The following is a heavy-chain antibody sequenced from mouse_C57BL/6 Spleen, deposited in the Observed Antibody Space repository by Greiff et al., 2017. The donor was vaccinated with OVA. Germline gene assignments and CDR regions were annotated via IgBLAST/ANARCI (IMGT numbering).Heavy chain of an antibody. V-gene: IGHV1-15*01. CDR2: IDPETGGT. CDR1: GYTFTDYE. CDR3: TRRTMVVYFDY. J-gene: IGHJ2*01. D-gene: IGHD2-2*01. Sequence: QVHVKQSGAELVRPGASVTLSCKASGYTFTDYEMHWVKQTPVHGLEWIGAIDPETGGTAYNQKFKGKAILTADKSSSTAYMELRSLTSEDSAVYYCTRRTMVVYFDYWGQGTTLTVSS.